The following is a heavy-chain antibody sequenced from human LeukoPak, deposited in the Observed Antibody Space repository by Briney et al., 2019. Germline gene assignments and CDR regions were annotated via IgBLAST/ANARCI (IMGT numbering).Heavy chain of an antibody. Sequence: PSETLSLTCSVSGGSLSNYYWNWIRQPPGKGLEWIGQIYYSGGTKYNPSLQSRVTISVDTSKTQFSLKLSSATAADTAVYYCARDPEFDGGHGFDHWGQGTLVTVSS. CDR3: ARDPEFDGGHGFDH. CDR2: IYYSGGT. J-gene: IGHJ4*02. V-gene: IGHV4-59*01. CDR1: GGSLSNYY. D-gene: IGHD4-23*01.